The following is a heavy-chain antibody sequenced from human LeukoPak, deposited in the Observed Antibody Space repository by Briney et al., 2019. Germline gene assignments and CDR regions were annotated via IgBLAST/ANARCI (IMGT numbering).Heavy chain of an antibody. CDR1: GFTFSSYT. CDR2: ISYSGGST. V-gene: IGHV3-23*01. Sequence: GGSLRLSCAASGFTFSSYTMSWVRQARGKGLDWVSAISYSGGSTYYVDSVKGRFTISRDNSKNTLYLQMNSLRAEDTAVYYCAKDLDSSGDYSYRYWGQGTLVTVSS. J-gene: IGHJ4*02. CDR3: AKDLDSSGDYSYRY. D-gene: IGHD3-22*01.